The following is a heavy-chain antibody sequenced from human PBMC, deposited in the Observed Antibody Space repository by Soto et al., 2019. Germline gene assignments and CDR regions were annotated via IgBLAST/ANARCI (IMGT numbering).Heavy chain of an antibody. CDR1: GGSISNYF. Sequence: QVQLQESGPGLVKPSETLSLTCTVSGGSISNYFWGWVRQPPGKGLEWIGYIYYTGTTSYNPSLKSRVTISIATSKTQFSLRLSSVTAADTAVYYCARYCSGGSCFDFWGQGTLVSVSS. CDR3: ARYCSGGSCFDF. CDR2: IYYTGTT. D-gene: IGHD2-15*01. J-gene: IGHJ4*02. V-gene: IGHV4-59*01.